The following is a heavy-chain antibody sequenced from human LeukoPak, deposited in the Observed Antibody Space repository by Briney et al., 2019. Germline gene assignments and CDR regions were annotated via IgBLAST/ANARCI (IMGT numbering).Heavy chain of an antibody. J-gene: IGHJ1*01. CDR1: GCTFSSYW. Sequence: AGSLRLSCAASGCTFSSYWLHWFRQAPGKGLVWVSGIKNDGSTNYADSVKGRFTISRDTAKNTVSLQMNSLRAEDTGVYYCARAPSEIGGYYPEYFRHWGQGTLVTVSS. D-gene: IGHD3-22*01. CDR2: IKNDGST. V-gene: IGHV3-74*01. CDR3: ARAPSEIGGYYPEYFRH.